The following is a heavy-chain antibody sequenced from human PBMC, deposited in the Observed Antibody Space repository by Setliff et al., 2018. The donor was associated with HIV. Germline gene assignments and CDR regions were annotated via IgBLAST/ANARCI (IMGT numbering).Heavy chain of an antibody. CDR2: IYNGGAS. J-gene: IGHJ5*02. CDR3: AREAPSEPTRYYNFWSGYPDWFDP. CDR1: GDSIISGSYY. Sequence: PSETLSLTCIVTGDSIISGSYYWAWIRQPPGKGLEWIGTIYNGGASHYNPSLKSRVIIFLDPSKNQFSLELTSVTAADTAVYYCAREAPSEPTRYYNFWSGYPDWFDPRGPGTLVTVSS. V-gene: IGHV4-39*07. D-gene: IGHD3-3*01.